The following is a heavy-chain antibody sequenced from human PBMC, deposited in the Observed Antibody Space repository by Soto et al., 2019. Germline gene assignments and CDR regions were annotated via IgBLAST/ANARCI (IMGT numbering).Heavy chain of an antibody. V-gene: IGHV3-30-3*01. Sequence: GGSLRLSCAASGFTFSSYAMHWVRQAPGKGLEWVAVISYDGSNKYYADSVKGRFTISRDNSKNTLYLQMNSLRAEDTAVYYCARDREKGLNQWLDVWGQGTTVTVSS. D-gene: IGHD1-26*01. CDR3: ARDREKGLNQWLDV. CDR2: ISYDGSNK. CDR1: GFTFSSYA. J-gene: IGHJ6*02.